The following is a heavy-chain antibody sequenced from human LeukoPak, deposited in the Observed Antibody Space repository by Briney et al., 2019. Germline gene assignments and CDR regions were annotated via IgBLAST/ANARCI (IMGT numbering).Heavy chain of an antibody. V-gene: IGHV3-30*04. Sequence: TGGSLRLSCAASGFTFSSYAMHWVRQAPGKGLEWEAVISYDGSNKYYADSVKGRFTISRDNSKNTLYLQMNSLRAEDTAVYYCARGSCSGGSCYYFDYWGQGTLVTVSS. D-gene: IGHD2-15*01. CDR1: GFTFSSYA. J-gene: IGHJ4*02. CDR3: ARGSCSGGSCYYFDY. CDR2: ISYDGSNK.